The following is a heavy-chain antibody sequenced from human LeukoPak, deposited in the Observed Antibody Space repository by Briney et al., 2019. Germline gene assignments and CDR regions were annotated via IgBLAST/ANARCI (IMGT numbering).Heavy chain of an antibody. D-gene: IGHD4-11*01. CDR2: ISSNDKK. V-gene: IGHV2-26*01. CDR1: GFSLSNARMG. CDR3: ARGYSNYPPFYYYYMDV. Sequence: SGPVLVKPTETLTLTCAVSGFSLSNARMGVSWIRQPPGKAQEWLAHISSNDKKSYSTSLKSRLTISKDTSKRQVVLTMTNLDPVDTATYYCARGYSNYPPFYYYYMDVWGKGTTVTVSS. J-gene: IGHJ6*03.